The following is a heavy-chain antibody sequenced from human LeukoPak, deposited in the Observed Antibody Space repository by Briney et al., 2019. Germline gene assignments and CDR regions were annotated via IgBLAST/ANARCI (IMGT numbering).Heavy chain of an antibody. J-gene: IGHJ4*02. V-gene: IGHV3-30*02. CDR2: MRHDGKTK. D-gene: IGHD3-10*01. CDR1: GFTFPSYG. CDR3: VKDLWSGVPQDLIDY. Sequence: GGSLRLSCAASGFTFPSYGMHWVRQAPGKGLEWVALMRHDGKTKYYADSVKGRFTTSRDNSKNMLYLQMNSLRAEDTAVYYCVKDLWSGVPQDLIDYWGQGTLVAVSS.